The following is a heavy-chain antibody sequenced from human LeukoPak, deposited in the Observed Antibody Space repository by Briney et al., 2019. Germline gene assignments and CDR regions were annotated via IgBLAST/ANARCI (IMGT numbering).Heavy chain of an antibody. D-gene: IGHD6-19*01. CDR1: GYSISSGYY. V-gene: IGHV4-38-2*02. CDR3: ARVASSGWAHYYYYMDV. Sequence: SETLSLTCTVSGYSISSGYYWGWIRQPPGKGLEWIGSIYHSGSTYYNPSLKSRVTISVDTSKNQFSLKLSSVTAADTAVYYCARVASSGWAHYYYYMDVWGKGTTVTVSS. CDR2: IYHSGST. J-gene: IGHJ6*03.